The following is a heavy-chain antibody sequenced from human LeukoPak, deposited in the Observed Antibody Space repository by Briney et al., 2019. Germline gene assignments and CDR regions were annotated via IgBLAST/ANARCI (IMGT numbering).Heavy chain of an antibody. V-gene: IGHV4-34*01. CDR3: ARGLSIRGSKLRYFDWLSPPSEYDGMDV. Sequence: SETLSLTCAVYGGSFSGYYWSWIRQPPGKGLEWIGEINHSGSTNYNPSLKSRVTISVDTSKNQFSLKLSSVTAADTAVYYCARGLSIRGSKLRYFDWLSPPSEYDGMDVWGQGTTVTVSS. J-gene: IGHJ6*02. D-gene: IGHD3-9*01. CDR1: GGSFSGYY. CDR2: INHSGST.